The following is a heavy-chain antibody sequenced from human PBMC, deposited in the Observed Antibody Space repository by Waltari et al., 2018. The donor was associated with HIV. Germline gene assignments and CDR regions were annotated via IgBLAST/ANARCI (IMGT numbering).Heavy chain of an antibody. V-gene: IGHV3-23*01. CDR3: AKAAKGRNYFDY. CDR1: GFTFSSYA. J-gene: IGHJ4*02. D-gene: IGHD6-25*01. Sequence: EVQLLESGGGLVQPGGCLTLSRDASGFTFSSYAISWVRQAPGKGLELVSAIRGSVGSTYYADSVKGRFTISRDNSKNTLYLQMNSLRAEDTAVYYCAKAAKGRNYFDYWGQGTLVTVSS. CDR2: IRGSVGST.